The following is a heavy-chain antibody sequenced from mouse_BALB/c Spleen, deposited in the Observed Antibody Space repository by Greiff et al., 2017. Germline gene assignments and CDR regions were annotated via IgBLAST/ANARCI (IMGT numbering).Heavy chain of an antibody. CDR3: ARGGKGYCDY. CDR2: INPGSGGT. V-gene: IGHV1-54*03. Sequence: QVLLKESGAELVRPGTSVKVSFKASGYAFPNYLMSWVKQRPGQGLEWIGAINPGSGGTNYNEKFKGKATLTADKSSSTGYMQISSLTSDDSAVYFCARGGKGYCDYWGQGTTLTVSS. CDR1: GYAFPNYL. J-gene: IGHJ2*01.